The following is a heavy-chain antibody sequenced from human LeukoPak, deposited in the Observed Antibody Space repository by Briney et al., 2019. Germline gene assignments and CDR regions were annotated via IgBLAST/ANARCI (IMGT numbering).Heavy chain of an antibody. D-gene: IGHD5-24*01. CDR3: VRDGDDYNFDY. J-gene: IGHJ4*02. V-gene: IGHV3-11*04. CDR2: ISGSGYAI. CDR1: GFTFSDFH. Sequence: PGGSLRLSCTASGFTFSDFHMSWIRQAPGKGLEWVSHISGSGYAIHHPGSVKGRFTISRDNAKNTLYLQMYSLRAEDTAAYYCVRDGDDYNFDYWGQGSLVTVSS.